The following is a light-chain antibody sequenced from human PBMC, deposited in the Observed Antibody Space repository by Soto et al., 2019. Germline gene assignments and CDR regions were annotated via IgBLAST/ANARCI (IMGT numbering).Light chain of an antibody. CDR2: HNN. J-gene: IGLJ3*02. Sequence: QSVLTQPPSVSGAPGQRVTISCTGSSSNIGADFDVHWYQHLPGTAPKLLISHNNNRPSGVPDLFSGSKSGTSASLAITGLQADDEAVYYCQSRDSSLSSSWVFGGGTKLTVL. CDR3: QSRDSSLSSSWV. CDR1: SSNIGADFD. V-gene: IGLV1-40*01.